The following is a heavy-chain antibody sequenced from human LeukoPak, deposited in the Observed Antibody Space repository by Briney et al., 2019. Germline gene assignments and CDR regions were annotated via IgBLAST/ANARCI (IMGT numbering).Heavy chain of an antibody. D-gene: IGHD3-10*01. CDR2: INPNSGGT. CDR3: AREGWSSPGREGY. CDR1: GYTFTGYY. V-gene: IGHV1-2*02. Sequence: ASVKVSCKASGYTFTGYYMHWVRQAPGQGLEWMGWINPNSGGTNYAQKFQGRVTMIRDTSISTAYMELSRLRSDDTAVYYCAREGWSSPGREGYWGQGTLVTVSS. J-gene: IGHJ4*02.